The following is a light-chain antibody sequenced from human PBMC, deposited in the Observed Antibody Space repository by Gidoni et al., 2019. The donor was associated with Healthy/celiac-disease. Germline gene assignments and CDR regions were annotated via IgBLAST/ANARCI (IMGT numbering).Light chain of an antibody. J-gene: IGKJ2*01. CDR2: AAS. CDR3: QQSYSTPYT. CDR1: QSISSY. V-gene: IGKV1-39*01. Sequence: DIQMTQSPSSLSASVGDRVTITSRASQSISSYLNWYQQKPGKAPKLLIYAASSLQSGVPSRFSGSGSGPDFTLTISSLQPEDFATYYCQQSYSTPYTFGQGTKLEIK.